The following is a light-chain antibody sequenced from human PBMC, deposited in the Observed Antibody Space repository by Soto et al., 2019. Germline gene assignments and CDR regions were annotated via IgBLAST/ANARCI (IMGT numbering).Light chain of an antibody. J-gene: IGLJ1*01. Sequence: QSALTQPASVSGSPGQSITISCTGTNSDVESYNLVSRFRQHPGEAPKLIVYEGTKRPSGVSNRFSGSKSGNPASLTISGLQAEDEANYYCCSYAGTATVFGTGTKVTVL. V-gene: IGLV2-23*03. CDR3: CSYAGTATV. CDR2: EGT. CDR1: NSDVESYNL.